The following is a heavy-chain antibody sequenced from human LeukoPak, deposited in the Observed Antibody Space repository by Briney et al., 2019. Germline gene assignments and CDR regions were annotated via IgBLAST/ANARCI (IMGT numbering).Heavy chain of an antibody. Sequence: SETLSLTCAVYGGSFSGYYWSWIRQPPGKGLEWIGEINHSGSTNYNPSLKSRVTISVDTSKNQFSLKLSSVTAADTAVYYCARKYSSSWYARLDYWGQGTLVTVSS. D-gene: IGHD6-13*01. CDR2: INHSGST. V-gene: IGHV4-34*01. CDR3: ARKYSSSWYARLDY. J-gene: IGHJ4*02. CDR1: GGSFSGYY.